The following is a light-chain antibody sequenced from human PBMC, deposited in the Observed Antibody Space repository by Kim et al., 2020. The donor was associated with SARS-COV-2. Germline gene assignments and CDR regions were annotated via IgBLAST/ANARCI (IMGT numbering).Light chain of an antibody. V-gene: IGKV1-17*01. CDR1: QDIGND. J-gene: IGKJ5*01. CDR3: LQHRTYPIT. Sequence: ASVGDRATIPCRASQDIGNDLGWYQQSPARAPKRLIYGASNLQSGVPSRFGGSGSETEFTLTINSLQPEDFATYFCLQHRTYPITFGQGTRLEIK. CDR2: GAS.